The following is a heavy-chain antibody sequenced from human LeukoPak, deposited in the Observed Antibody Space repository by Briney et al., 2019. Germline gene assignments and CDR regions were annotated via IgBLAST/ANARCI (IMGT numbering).Heavy chain of an antibody. J-gene: IGHJ5*02. CDR2: IKTDGSEK. CDR1: GFTFSSSA. CDR3: ARDYTGYFP. V-gene: IGHV3-7*03. D-gene: IGHD3-9*01. Sequence: GGSLRLSCAASGFTFSSSAMSWVRQAPGKGLEWVANIKTDGSEKYYVDSVKGRFTISRDNAKNSLYLQMNSLRAEDTAVYYCARDYTGYFPWGQGTLVIVSS.